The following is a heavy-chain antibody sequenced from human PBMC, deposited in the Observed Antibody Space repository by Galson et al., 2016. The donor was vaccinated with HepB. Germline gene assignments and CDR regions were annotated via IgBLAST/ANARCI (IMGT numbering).Heavy chain of an antibody. Sequence: LRLSCAASGFTFSDYYMSWIRQAPGKGLDWIGGIYYSGTTYYNPSLTSRVTISVDKSKNQVSLKLSSVIAADTAVYYCARGFGGGGLGYWGQGTLVTVSS. CDR3: ARGFGGGGLGY. V-gene: IGHV4-34*01. J-gene: IGHJ4*02. CDR1: GFTFSDYY. D-gene: IGHD3-16*01. CDR2: IYYSGTT.